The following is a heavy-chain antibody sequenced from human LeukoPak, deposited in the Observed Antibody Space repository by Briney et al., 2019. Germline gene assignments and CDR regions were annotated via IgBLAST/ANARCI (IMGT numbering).Heavy chain of an antibody. V-gene: IGHV2-70*04. J-gene: IGHJ4*02. Sequence: SGPALMKPTPTLALTFTFSGFSLGTRGMRVGWIRQPPVKALGWLTRIDWDDDNFYSTSLKTKLTISKDTSKNQVVLTMTNMDPVDTATYYCARSPSGYGCDYWGQGTLGTVSS. CDR2: IDWDDDN. CDR3: ARSPSGYGCDY. CDR1: GFSLGTRGMR. D-gene: IGHD3-10*01.